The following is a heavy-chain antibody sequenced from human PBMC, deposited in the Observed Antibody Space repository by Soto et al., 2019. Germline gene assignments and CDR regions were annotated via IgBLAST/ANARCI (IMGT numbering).Heavy chain of an antibody. CDR2: IYYDGNT. D-gene: IGHD2-21*01. V-gene: IGHV4-39*07. CDR3: ARAAITEVDY. CDR1: GDSISSNSHY. J-gene: IGHJ4*02. Sequence: SETLSLTCTVSGDSISSNSHYWGWIRQPPGKGLESIANIYYDGNTYYNPSLKSRVTISVDRSKNQFSLKLNSVTAADTAVYYFARAAITEVDYWGQGTQLTISS.